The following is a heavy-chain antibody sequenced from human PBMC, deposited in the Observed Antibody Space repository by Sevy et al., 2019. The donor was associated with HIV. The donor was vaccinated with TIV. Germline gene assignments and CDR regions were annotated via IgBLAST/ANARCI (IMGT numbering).Heavy chain of an antibody. CDR1: GFLFSDHN. CDR2: IPGTSFYT. CDR3: ARRTGKAFDI. J-gene: IGHJ3*02. V-gene: IGHV3-21*01. Sequence: GRSLRLSCAGSGFLFSDHNMNWVRQAPGKGLEWVSSIPGTSFYTYYADSVKGRFTISRDNAISSLFLHMNSLRAEDTAVYYCARRTGKAFDIWGRGTMVTVSS. D-gene: IGHD7-27*01.